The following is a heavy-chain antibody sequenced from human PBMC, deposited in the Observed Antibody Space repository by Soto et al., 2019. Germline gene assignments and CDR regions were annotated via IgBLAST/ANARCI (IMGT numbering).Heavy chain of an antibody. V-gene: IGHV4-59*01. J-gene: IGHJ4*02. CDR3: ARLVVAATVFDY. CDR1: GGSISSYY. D-gene: IGHD2-15*01. CDR2: IYYSGST. Sequence: PSETLSLTCTVSGGSISSYYWSWIRQPPGKGLEWIGYIYYSGSTNYNPSLKSRVTISVDTSKNQFSLKLSSVTAADTAVYYCARLVVAATVFDYWGQGNLVTVSS.